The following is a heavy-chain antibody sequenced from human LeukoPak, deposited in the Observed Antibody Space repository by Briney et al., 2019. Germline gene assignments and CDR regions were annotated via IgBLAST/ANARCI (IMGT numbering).Heavy chain of an antibody. J-gene: IGHJ4*02. V-gene: IGHV4-39*01. CDR3: ARHRRGGYNQFDY. D-gene: IGHD5-24*01. CDR1: GGSISISSYY. Sequence: SETLSLTCTVSGGSISISSYYWGWIRQPPGRGLEWIGSIYYRGNTYYHPSLMSRVTISVDTSKNQFSLRLSSVTAADTAVYYCARHRRGGYNQFDYWGQGTLVTVSS. CDR2: IYYRGNT.